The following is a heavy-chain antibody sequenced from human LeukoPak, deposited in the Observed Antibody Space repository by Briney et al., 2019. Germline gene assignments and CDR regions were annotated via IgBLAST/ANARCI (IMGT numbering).Heavy chain of an antibody. Sequence: GGSLRLSCAASGFTVSAYAMAWVRQAPGKGLEWVSTIYDDNTYYADSVKGRFAISTDNSKNTLYLQVNSLRVEDTAVYFCAARKVRGVWFYLDYWGQGTLVTVSS. J-gene: IGHJ4*02. V-gene: IGHV3-23*01. CDR2: IYDDNT. CDR1: GFTVSAYA. D-gene: IGHD3-10*01. CDR3: AARKVRGVWFYLDY.